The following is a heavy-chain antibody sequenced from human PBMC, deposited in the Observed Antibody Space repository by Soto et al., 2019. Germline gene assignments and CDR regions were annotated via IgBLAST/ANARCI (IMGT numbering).Heavy chain of an antibody. CDR1: GFTFRKHA. V-gene: IGHV3-30-3*01. J-gene: IGHJ6*02. CDR2: IAYDGSNA. Sequence: GGALRLSCAAFGFTFRKHAMHWVRPAPGKGLGCLAVIAYDGSNAFYRDSVKGRFTISRDNSKNTLYLHMNSLRSEDTGVYYCARGDREDILVVVGARPGEYGIDIWGQGTTVTVSS. CDR3: ARGDREDILVVVGARPGEYGIDI. D-gene: IGHD2-15*01.